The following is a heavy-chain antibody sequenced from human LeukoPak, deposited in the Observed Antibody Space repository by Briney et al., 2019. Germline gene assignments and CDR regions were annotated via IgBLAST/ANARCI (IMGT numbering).Heavy chain of an antibody. D-gene: IGHD6-13*01. CDR1: GGSFSGYY. V-gene: IGHV4-34*01. Sequence: SETLSLTCAVYGGSFSGYYWSWIRQPPGKGLEWIWEINHSGSTNYNPSLKRRVTRPVDTSKEQFSLNLSSVTAADTAVYYCARGIRPYSSSRGTGALDIWGQGTTVSVSS. CDR2: INHSGST. CDR3: ARGIRPYSSSRGTGALDI. J-gene: IGHJ6*02.